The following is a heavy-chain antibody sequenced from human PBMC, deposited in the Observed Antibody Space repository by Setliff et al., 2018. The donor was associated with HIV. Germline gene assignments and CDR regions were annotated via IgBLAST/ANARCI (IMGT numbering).Heavy chain of an antibody. V-gene: IGHV3-7*01. J-gene: IGHJ6*03. Sequence: GGSLRLSCAASGFIFSNSWMSWVRQAPGKGLEWVANIKQDGSKKNYVESVKGRFTISRDNAKNSLYLQMNSLRAEDTAVYYCARVAPGCSITRCYYYYMDVWGKGTTVTVSS. D-gene: IGHD3-10*02. CDR2: IKQDGSKK. CDR1: GFIFSNSW. CDR3: ARVAPGCSITRCYYYYMDV.